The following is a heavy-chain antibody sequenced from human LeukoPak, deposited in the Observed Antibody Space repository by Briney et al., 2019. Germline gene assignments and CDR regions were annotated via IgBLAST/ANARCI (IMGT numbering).Heavy chain of an antibody. Sequence: GGSLRLSCAASGFTVSSNYMSWVRQAPGKGLEWVGDISYDGTYASYAASVRGRFTISRDNSKNTLYLQMNSLRTEDTAVYYCATESSLSNWGLGTLVTVSS. V-gene: IGHV3-30*03. CDR2: ISYDGTYA. D-gene: IGHD2/OR15-2a*01. CDR3: ATESSLSN. J-gene: IGHJ4*02. CDR1: GFTVSSNY.